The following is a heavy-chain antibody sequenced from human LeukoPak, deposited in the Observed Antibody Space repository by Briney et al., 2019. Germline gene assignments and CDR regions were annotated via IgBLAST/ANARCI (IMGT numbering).Heavy chain of an antibody. J-gene: IGHJ6*03. CDR3: ARDTAFQSGYCSGGSCYYYYYMDV. CDR2: INSDGSST. D-gene: IGHD2-15*01. V-gene: IGHV3-74*01. CDR1: GFTFSSYW. Sequence: PGGSLRLSCAASGFTFSSYWMHWVRQAPGKGLVWVSRINSDGSSTSYADSVKGRFTISRDNAKNTLYLQMNSLRAEDTAVYYCARDTAFQSGYCSGGSCYYYYYMDVWGKGTTVTISS.